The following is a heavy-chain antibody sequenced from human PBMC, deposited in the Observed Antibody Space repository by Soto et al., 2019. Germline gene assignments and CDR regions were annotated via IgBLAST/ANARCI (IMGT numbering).Heavy chain of an antibody. CDR2: IIPIFGTA. CDR1: GGTFSSYA. J-gene: IGHJ5*02. CDR3: ARARARSSSSLNWFDP. V-gene: IGHV1-69*01. D-gene: IGHD6-6*01. Sequence: QVQLVQSGAEVKKPGSSVKVSCKASGGTFSSYAISWVRQAPGQGLEWMGGIIPIFGTASYAQKFQGRVTSSADDSTSTAYMELSSLRSEDTAVYYCARARARSSSSLNWFDPWGQGTLVTVSS.